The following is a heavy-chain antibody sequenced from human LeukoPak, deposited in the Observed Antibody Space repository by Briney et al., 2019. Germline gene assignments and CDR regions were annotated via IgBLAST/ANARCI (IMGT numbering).Heavy chain of an antibody. D-gene: IGHD2-21*01. J-gene: IGHJ4*02. CDR2: ISGGGGST. Sequence: GGSLRLSCAASGFTFSSYAMSWVRQAPGKGLEWVSAISGGGGSTYYADSVKGRFTISRDNSKNTLYLQMNSLRAEDTAVYYCAKDQHIVVVIAIRGYYFDYWGQGTLVTVSS. CDR1: GFTFSSYA. V-gene: IGHV3-23*01. CDR3: AKDQHIVVVIAIRGYYFDY.